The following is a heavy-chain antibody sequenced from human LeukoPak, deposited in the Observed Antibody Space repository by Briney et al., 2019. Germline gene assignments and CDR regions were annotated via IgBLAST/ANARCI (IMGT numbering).Heavy chain of an antibody. CDR2: INQGEGEK. CDR3: ARGRFIAGTTAYYFDY. CDR1: GFSFGAEP. D-gene: IGHD1-26*01. J-gene: IGHJ4*02. Sequence: PGGSLRLSCVASGFSFGAEPMNWVRQAPGKGLEWVANINQGEGEKYYVDSVKGRFTISRDNAKKSLFLQMNSLRAEDTAVYYCARGRFIAGTTAYYFDYWGQGTLVTVSS. V-gene: IGHV3-7*03.